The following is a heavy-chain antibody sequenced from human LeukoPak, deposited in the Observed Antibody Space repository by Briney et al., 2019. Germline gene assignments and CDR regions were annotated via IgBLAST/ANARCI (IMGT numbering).Heavy chain of an antibody. CDR2: MNPNSGNT. CDR1: GYTFTSYD. J-gene: IGHJ6*02. CDR3: ARVSGVVRVYYYYYGMDV. D-gene: IGHD3-16*01. V-gene: IGHV1-8*01. Sequence: ASVKVSCKASGYTFTSYDINWVRQATGQGLEWMGWMNPNSGNTGYAQKFQGRVTMTRNTSISTAYMEPSSLRSEDTAVYYCARVSGVVRVYYYYYGMDVWGQGTTVTVSS.